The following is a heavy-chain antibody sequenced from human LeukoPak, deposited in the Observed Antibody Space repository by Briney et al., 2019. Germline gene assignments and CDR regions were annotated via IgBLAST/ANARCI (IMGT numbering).Heavy chain of an antibody. J-gene: IGHJ3*02. CDR3: ARGMGLELTFDAFDI. CDR2: IIPIFGTA. Sequence: GASVKVSCKASGGTFSSYAISWVRQAPGQGLEWMGGIIPIFGTANYAQKFQGRVTITADKSTSTAYMELSSLRSEDTAVYYCARGMGLELTFDAFDIWGQGTMVTVSS. V-gene: IGHV1-69*06. D-gene: IGHD1-7*01. CDR1: GGTFSSYA.